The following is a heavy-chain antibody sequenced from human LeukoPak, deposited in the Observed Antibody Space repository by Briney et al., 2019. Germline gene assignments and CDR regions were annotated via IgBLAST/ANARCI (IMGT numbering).Heavy chain of an antibody. J-gene: IGHJ4*02. CDR1: GFTVSSNY. Sequence: PGESLKISCAASGFTVSSNYMNWVRQAPGKGLEWVSVIYSGGNTYYADSVMGRFAISKNNSKNTLYLQMNSLRAEDTAVYYCAVCSGDCYDWGQGTLVTVSS. D-gene: IGHD2-21*02. CDR3: AVCSGDCYD. V-gene: IGHV3-53*01. CDR2: IYSGGNT.